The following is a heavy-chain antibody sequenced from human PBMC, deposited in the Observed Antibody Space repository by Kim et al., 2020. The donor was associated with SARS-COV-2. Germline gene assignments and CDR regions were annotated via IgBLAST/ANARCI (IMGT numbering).Heavy chain of an antibody. CDR1: GFTFSSYA. CDR3: AKDGSYGDGDLDY. CDR2: IYSGGSST. Sequence: GGSLRLSCAASGFTFSSYAMSWVRQAAGKGLEWVSVIYSGGSSTYYADSVKGRFTISRDNSKNTLYLQMNSLRAEDTAVYYCAKDGSYGDGDLDYWGQGTLVTVSS. V-gene: IGHV3-23*03. J-gene: IGHJ4*02. D-gene: IGHD4-17*01.